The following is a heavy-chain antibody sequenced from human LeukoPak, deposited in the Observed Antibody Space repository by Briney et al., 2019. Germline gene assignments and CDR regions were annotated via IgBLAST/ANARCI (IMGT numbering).Heavy chain of an antibody. Sequence: SETLSLTCAVYGGSFSGYYWSWIRQPPGKGLEWIGEINHSGSTNYNPSLKSRVTISVDTSKNQFSLKLSSVTAADTALYYCARDLRRDGYENYYYYMDVWGKGTTVTVSS. D-gene: IGHD5-24*01. J-gene: IGHJ6*03. CDR3: ARDLRRDGYENYYYYMDV. CDR1: GGSFSGYY. V-gene: IGHV4-34*01. CDR2: INHSGST.